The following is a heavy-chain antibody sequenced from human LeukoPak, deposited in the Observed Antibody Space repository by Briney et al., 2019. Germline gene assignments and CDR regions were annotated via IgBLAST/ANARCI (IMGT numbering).Heavy chain of an antibody. J-gene: IGHJ6*03. Sequence: GGSLRLSCAASGFTFSSYAMHWVRQAPGKGLEWVAVISYDGSNKYYADSVKGRFTISRDNSTNTLYLQMNSLRAEDTAVYYCARSGGDYYYYYYMDVWGKGTTVTVSS. CDR3: ARSGGDYYYYYYMDV. CDR1: GFTFSSYA. CDR2: ISYDGSNK. V-gene: IGHV3-30*01. D-gene: IGHD4-17*01.